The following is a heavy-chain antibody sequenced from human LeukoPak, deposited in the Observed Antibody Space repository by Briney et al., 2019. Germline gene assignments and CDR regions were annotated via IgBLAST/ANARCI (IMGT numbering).Heavy chain of an antibody. CDR1: GGSIRNYF. Sequence: PSETLSLTCTVSGGSIRNYFWSWIRQPPGKGLEWIGYIYYSGSTNYNYNPSLKSRVSISVDTSKSQFSLKLSSVTAADTAVYYCARSDYGDFDYWGQGTLVTVSS. V-gene: IGHV4-59*01. J-gene: IGHJ4*02. CDR3: ARSDYGDFDY. D-gene: IGHD4-17*01. CDR2: IYYSGSTNY.